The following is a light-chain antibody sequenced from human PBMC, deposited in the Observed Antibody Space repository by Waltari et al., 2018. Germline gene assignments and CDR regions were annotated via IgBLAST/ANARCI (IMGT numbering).Light chain of an antibody. CDR1: QSILFRSTNKNY. CDR2: WAY. V-gene: IGKV4-1*01. Sequence: DIVMTQSPDSLAVSLGERATINCKSSQSILFRSTNKNYLAWYQQKSGQPPKLLIYWAYTRESGVPDRFSGSGSGTDFTLTISRLQAEDVAVYYCQQYYSTPQTFGQGTKVEMK. CDR3: QQYYSTPQT. J-gene: IGKJ1*01.